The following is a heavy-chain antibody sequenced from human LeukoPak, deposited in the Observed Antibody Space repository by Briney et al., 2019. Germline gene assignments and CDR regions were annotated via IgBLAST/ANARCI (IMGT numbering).Heavy chain of an antibody. CDR2: IHPNSGGT. Sequence: ASVKVSCKASGYTFTDYHIHWVRQAPGQELEWMGWIHPNSGGTRYTQKFQGRVTMTRDTSISTTYMELSRLRSDDTAVYYCARQTVAAPEVSGYWGQGTLVTVSS. J-gene: IGHJ4*02. CDR3: ARQTVAAPEVSGY. V-gene: IGHV1-2*02. CDR1: GYTFTDYH. D-gene: IGHD6-13*01.